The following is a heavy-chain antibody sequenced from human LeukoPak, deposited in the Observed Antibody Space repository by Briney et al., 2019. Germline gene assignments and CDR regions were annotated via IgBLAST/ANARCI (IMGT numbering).Heavy chain of an antibody. D-gene: IGHD3-22*01. Sequence: GGSLRLSCAASGFTFSTFGMHWVRQAPGKGLEWVALIWSDGTNKYYADSVQGRFAISRDLSKNTLCLQMNSLRAEDTAVYYCAKVTRRGQYDSSFYDYWGQGTLVTVSS. CDR2: IWSDGTNK. CDR1: GFTFSTFG. V-gene: IGHV3-33*06. J-gene: IGHJ4*02. CDR3: AKVTRRGQYDSSFYDY.